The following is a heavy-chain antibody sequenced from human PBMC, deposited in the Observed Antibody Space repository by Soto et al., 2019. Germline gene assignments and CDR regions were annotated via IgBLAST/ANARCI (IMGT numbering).Heavy chain of an antibody. CDR3: ANLGYNYGLDF. D-gene: IGHD5-18*01. Sequence: QVQLQESGPGVVKPSETLSLNCSVSGDSVRGNKYYWSWIRQPPGKTLEWIGYISYSGSTDYNPSLKSRVTISVDTTKKQPSLRLTSVTAADTALYYCANLGYNYGLDFWGQGTLVTVSS. J-gene: IGHJ4*02. CDR2: ISYSGST. CDR1: GDSVRGNKYY. V-gene: IGHV4-61*01.